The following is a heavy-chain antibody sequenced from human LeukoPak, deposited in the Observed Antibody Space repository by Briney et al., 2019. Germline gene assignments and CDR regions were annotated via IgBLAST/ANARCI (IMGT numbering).Heavy chain of an antibody. CDR2: ISYDGSNK. D-gene: IGHD2-15*01. V-gene: IGHV3-30-3*01. Sequence: GRSLRLSCAASGFTFSSYAMHWVRQAPGKGLEWVAVISYDGSNKYYADSVKGRFTISRGNSKNTLYLQMNSLRAEDTAVYYCARDAYCSGGSCYYQEGKLDYWGQGTLVTVSS. CDR3: ARDAYCSGGSCYYQEGKLDY. CDR1: GFTFSSYA. J-gene: IGHJ4*02.